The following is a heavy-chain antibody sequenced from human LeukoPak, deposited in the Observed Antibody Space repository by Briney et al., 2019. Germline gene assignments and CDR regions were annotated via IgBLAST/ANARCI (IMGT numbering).Heavy chain of an antibody. J-gene: IGHJ4*02. CDR3: ARGWNYAFLFDN. Sequence: GGSLRLSCAASGFIFSDYWMTWVRQAPGKGLEWVAHIKQDGGEKYFVDSVKGRFTISRDNAKNLVYLQMSSLRAEDTAVYYCARGWNYAFLFDNWGQGTLVTVST. CDR2: IKQDGGEK. D-gene: IGHD1-7*01. V-gene: IGHV3-7*01. CDR1: GFIFSDYW.